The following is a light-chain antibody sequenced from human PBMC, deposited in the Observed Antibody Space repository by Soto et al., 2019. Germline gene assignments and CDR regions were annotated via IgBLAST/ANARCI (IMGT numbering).Light chain of an antibody. J-gene: IGLJ2*01. CDR1: XSDVGGYNY. CDR2: DVS. Sequence: QSALTQPASVSGSPGQSITISCTGXXSDVGGYNYVSWYQQHPGKAPKLMIYDVSNRPSGVSNRFSGSKSGNTASLTISGLQAEDEADYYCSSYTSSSTLVFGGGTKLTVL. V-gene: IGLV2-14*01. CDR3: SSYTSSSTLV.